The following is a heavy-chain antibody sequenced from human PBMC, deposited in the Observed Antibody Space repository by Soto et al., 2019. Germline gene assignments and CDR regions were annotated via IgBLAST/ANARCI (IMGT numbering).Heavy chain of an antibody. CDR2: ISYDGSNK. CDR1: GFTFSSYA. Sequence: QVQLVESGGGVVQPGRSLRLSCAASGFTFSSYAIHWVRQAPGKGLEWVAVISYDGSNKYYADSVKGRFTISRDNSNNTLYLQMNSLRAEDTAVYYCARADYGGDYFDYWGQGTLVTVSS. CDR3: ARADYGGDYFDY. V-gene: IGHV3-30-3*01. D-gene: IGHD4-17*01. J-gene: IGHJ4*02.